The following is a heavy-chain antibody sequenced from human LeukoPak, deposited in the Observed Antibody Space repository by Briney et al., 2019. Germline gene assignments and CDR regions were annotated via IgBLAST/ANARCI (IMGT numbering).Heavy chain of an antibody. CDR3: AKVLTAAFYWYFDL. V-gene: IGHV3-23*01. CDR2: ISDSGGST. J-gene: IGHJ2*01. D-gene: IGHD2-2*01. Sequence: PGGSLRLSCAASGFTFSSYAMNWVRQAPGKGLEWVSGISDSGGSTYYADSVKGRFTISRDNSKNTLYLQLNSLRAEDTAVYYCAKVLTAAFYWYFDLWGRGTLVTVSS. CDR1: GFTFSSYA.